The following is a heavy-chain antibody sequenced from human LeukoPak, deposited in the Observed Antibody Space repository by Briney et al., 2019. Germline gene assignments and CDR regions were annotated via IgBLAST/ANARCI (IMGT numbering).Heavy chain of an antibody. CDR3: VKEFFRDGYNLGHLFDS. V-gene: IGHV3-9*01. CDR2: ISYNSDAT. CDR1: GFRFDDYA. D-gene: IGHD5-24*01. J-gene: IGHJ4*02. Sequence: GGSLRLSCAASGFRFDDYAMHWVRQAPGKGLEWVSGISYNSDATYYADSLKGRFTISRDNAKNALYLQMNSLRPEDTAFYYCVKEFFRDGYNLGHLFDSWGQGTLVIVSS.